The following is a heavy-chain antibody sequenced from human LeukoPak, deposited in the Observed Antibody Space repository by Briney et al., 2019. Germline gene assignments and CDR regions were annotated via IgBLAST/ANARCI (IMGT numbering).Heavy chain of an antibody. CDR1: GYTFIDQY. CDR2: INPNSGDT. J-gene: IGHJ4*02. Sequence: GASVKVSCKASGYTFIDQYIHWVRQAPGQGPEWMGRINPNSGDTNYAQKFQGRVTMTRDTSISTAYMELSRLRSDDTAVYYCARDKSGNSGWYSYFDYWGQGTLVTVSS. CDR3: ARDKSGNSGWYSYFDY. V-gene: IGHV1-2*06. D-gene: IGHD6-19*01.